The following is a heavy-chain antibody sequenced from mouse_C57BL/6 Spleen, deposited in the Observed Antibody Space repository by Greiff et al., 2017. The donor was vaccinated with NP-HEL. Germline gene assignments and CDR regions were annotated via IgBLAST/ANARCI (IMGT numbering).Heavy chain of an antibody. CDR3: TRDRSGWFAY. V-gene: IGHV5-9-1*02. J-gene: IGHJ3*01. Sequence: EVKLVESGEGLVKPGGSLKLSCAASGFTFSSYAMSWVRQTPEKRLEWVAYISSGGDYIYYADTVKGRFTISRDNARNTLYLQMSSLKSEDTAMYYCTRDRSGWFAYWGQGTLVTVSA. D-gene: IGHD1-3*01. CDR1: GFTFSSYA. CDR2: ISSGGDYI.